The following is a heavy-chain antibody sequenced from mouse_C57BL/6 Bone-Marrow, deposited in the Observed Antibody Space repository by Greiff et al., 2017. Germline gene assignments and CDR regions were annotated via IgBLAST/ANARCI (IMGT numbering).Heavy chain of an antibody. Sequence: EVKLVESGGGLVKPGGSLKLSCAASGFTFSSYAMSWVRQTPEKTLEWVATISDGGSYTYYPDNVKGRFTISRDNAKNNLYLQMSHLKSEDTAMYYCAGQWFAYWGQGTLVTVSA. V-gene: IGHV5-4*03. CDR1: GFTFSSYA. J-gene: IGHJ3*01. CDR3: AGQWFAY. CDR2: ISDGGSYT.